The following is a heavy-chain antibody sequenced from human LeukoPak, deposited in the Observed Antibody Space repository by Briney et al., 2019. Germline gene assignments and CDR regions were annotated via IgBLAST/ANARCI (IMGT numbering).Heavy chain of an antibody. CDR1: GFTFSSYA. Sequence: GSLRLSCAASGFTFSSYAMSWVRQAPGKGLEWVSAISGSGGSTYYADSVKGRFTISRDNSKNTLYLQMNSLRAEDTAVYYCAKAVGSLYYYGMDVWGKGTSVTVSS. CDR3: AKAVGSLYYYGMDV. J-gene: IGHJ6*04. CDR2: ISGSGGST. D-gene: IGHD1-26*01. V-gene: IGHV3-23*01.